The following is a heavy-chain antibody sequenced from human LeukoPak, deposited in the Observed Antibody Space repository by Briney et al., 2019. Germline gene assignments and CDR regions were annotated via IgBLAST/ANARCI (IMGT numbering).Heavy chain of an antibody. D-gene: IGHD3-22*01. Sequence: GASVKVSCKASGGTFSSYAINWVRQATGQGLEWMGWMNPNSGNTGYAQKFQGRVTMTRNTSISTAYMELSSLRSEDTAVYYCASDEREVDSRASDAFDIWGQGTMVTVSS. CDR2: MNPNSGNT. V-gene: IGHV1-8*02. J-gene: IGHJ3*02. CDR1: GGTFSSYA. CDR3: ASDEREVDSRASDAFDI.